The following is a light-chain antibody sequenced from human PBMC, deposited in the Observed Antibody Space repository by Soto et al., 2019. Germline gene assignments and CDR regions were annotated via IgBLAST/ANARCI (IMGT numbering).Light chain of an antibody. CDR3: HQYDNAPFT. CDR2: GAS. J-gene: IGKJ3*01. CDR1: QSLSSNY. V-gene: IGKV3-20*01. Sequence: LSPGERATLSCRASQSLSSNYLAWYQQRPGQSPRLLVYGASSRATGIPDRFSGSGFGTDFALTISRLEPEDSAVYYCHQYDNAPFTFGPGTKVDIK.